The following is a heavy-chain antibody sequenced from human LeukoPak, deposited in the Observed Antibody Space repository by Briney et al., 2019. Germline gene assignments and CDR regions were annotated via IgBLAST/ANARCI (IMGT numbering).Heavy chain of an antibody. D-gene: IGHD3-10*01. Sequence: SVKVSCKASGGTFSSYAISWVRQAPGQGLEWMGRIIPILGIANYAQKFQGRVTITADKSTSTAYMELSSLRSEDTAVYYCARGEDYYGSGSYYNELDYWGQGTLVTVSS. CDR1: GGTFSSYA. J-gene: IGHJ4*02. CDR3: ARGEDYYGSGSYYNELDY. CDR2: IIPILGIA. V-gene: IGHV1-69*04.